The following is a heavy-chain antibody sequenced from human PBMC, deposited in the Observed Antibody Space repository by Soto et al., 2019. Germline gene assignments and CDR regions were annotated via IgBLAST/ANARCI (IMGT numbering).Heavy chain of an antibody. CDR3: AREVQVHTPDFVY. D-gene: IGHD3-10*01. J-gene: IGHJ4*02. CDR1: GGTFNTYA. Sequence: QVQLVQSGAEMKKPGSSVKVSCQSSGGTFNTYAMNWVRQAPGQGPEWMGDISPMFGAANYAPKFQGRVTITAYESPGTSYMQLGSLTSADTALYFCAREVQVHTPDFVYWGQGTLVTVSS. V-gene: IGHV1-69*19. CDR2: ISPMFGAA.